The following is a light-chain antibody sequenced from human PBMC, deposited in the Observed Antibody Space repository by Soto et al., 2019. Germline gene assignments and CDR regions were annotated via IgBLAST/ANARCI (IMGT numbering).Light chain of an antibody. CDR1: QGIFYN. J-gene: IGKJ5*01. CDR3: QQYHKWPPIT. V-gene: IGKV3-15*01. Sequence: IVLTQSPATLSLSPGERATLSFRASQGIFYNLAWYQQKPGQAPRLLIYGASTRATGVTARFRGGGSGTEFTLTISSLQSEDSAVYYCQQYHKWPPITFGQGTRLEIK. CDR2: GAS.